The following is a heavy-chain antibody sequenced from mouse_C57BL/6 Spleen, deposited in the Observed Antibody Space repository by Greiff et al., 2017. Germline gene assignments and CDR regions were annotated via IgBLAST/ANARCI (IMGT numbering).Heavy chain of an antibody. CDR2: IHPNSGST. J-gene: IGHJ4*01. CDR1: GYTFTSYW. CDR3: ARSGNYDYAMDY. Sequence: VKLQQPGAELVKPGASVKLSCKASGYTFTSYWMHWVKQRPGQGLEWIGMIHPNSGSTNYNEKFKSKATLTVDKSSSTAYMQLSSLTSEDSAVYYCARSGNYDYAMDYWGQGTSVTVSS. V-gene: IGHV1-64*01. D-gene: IGHD2-1*01.